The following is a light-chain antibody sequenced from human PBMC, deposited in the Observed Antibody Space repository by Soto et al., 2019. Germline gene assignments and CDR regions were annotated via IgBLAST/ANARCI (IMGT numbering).Light chain of an antibody. J-gene: IGKJ5*01. CDR2: AAS. Sequence: DIQMTQSPSSVSASVGDRVTITCRASQYISTWLAWYQQKPGQAPKLLIYAASSLQSGVPSRFSGSGYGTDFTLTIISLQPEDFATYYCQQANSFPITFGQGTRLEIK. CDR3: QQANSFPIT. CDR1: QYISTW. V-gene: IGKV1-12*01.